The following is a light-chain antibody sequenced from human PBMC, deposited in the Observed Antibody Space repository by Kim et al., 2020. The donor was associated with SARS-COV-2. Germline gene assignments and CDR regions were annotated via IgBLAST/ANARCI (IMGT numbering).Light chain of an antibody. J-gene: IGKJ2*01. Sequence: AIRITQSPSSLSASTGDRVTITCRASQGISSYLAWYQQKPGKAPKLLIYAASTLQSGVPSRFSGSGSGTDFTLTISCLQSEDFATYYCQQYYSYPQPFGQGTKLEI. CDR1: QGISSY. CDR3: QQYYSYPQP. V-gene: IGKV1-8*01. CDR2: AAS.